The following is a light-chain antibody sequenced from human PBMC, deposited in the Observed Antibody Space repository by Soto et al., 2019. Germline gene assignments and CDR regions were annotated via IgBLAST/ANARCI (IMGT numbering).Light chain of an antibody. Sequence: QSALTQPPSASGSPGQSVTISCTGTSSDIGGYNYVSWYQQHPGRAPKLMIYEVTKRPSGVPDHLSGSKSGDTASLPVSGLQAEEEGDCYCSPCAGSNTNNPVAFGGGTQLTVL. J-gene: IGLJ2*01. V-gene: IGLV2-8*01. CDR1: SSDIGGYNY. CDR2: EVT. CDR3: SPCAGSNTNNPVA.